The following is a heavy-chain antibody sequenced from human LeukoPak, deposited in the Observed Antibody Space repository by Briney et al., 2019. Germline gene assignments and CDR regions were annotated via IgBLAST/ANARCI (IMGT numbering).Heavy chain of an antibody. Sequence: GGSLRLSCAASGFAFSSYWMHWVRQAPGKGLVWVSRINSDGSSTSYADSVKGRFTISRDNAKNTLYLQMNSLRAEDTAVYYCARTRLDYGMDVWGQGTTVTVSS. CDR1: GFAFSSYW. CDR3: ARTRLDYGMDV. V-gene: IGHV3-74*01. D-gene: IGHD5-12*01. CDR2: INSDGSST. J-gene: IGHJ6*02.